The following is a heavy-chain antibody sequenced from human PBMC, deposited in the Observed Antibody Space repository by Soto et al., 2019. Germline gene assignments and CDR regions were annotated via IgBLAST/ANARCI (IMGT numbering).Heavy chain of an antibody. CDR1: GGSINNYY. CDR2: IHSSGAT. D-gene: IGHD1-1*01. Sequence: SETLSLTCIVSGGSINNYYWSWIRQVPGKGLEWIGEIHSSGATKYNPSLKSRVTISVDSSKNQFSLKLTSVSATDTALFYCARHRYNAADFDSWGQGALVTVSS. V-gene: IGHV4-59*08. J-gene: IGHJ4*02. CDR3: ARHRYNAADFDS.